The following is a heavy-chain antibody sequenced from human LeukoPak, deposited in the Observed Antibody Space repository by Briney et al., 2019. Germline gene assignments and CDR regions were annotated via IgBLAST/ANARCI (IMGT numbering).Heavy chain of an antibody. Sequence: SETLSLTCTVSGGSISSYYWSWIRQPAGKGLEWIGRIYTSGSTNYNPSLKSRVTMSVDTSKNQFSLKLSSVTAADTAVYYCARGRYDFWSGYYTLDYWGQGTLVTVSS. V-gene: IGHV4-4*07. CDR3: ARGRYDFWSGYYTLDY. J-gene: IGHJ4*02. D-gene: IGHD3-3*01. CDR1: GGSISSYY. CDR2: IYTSGST.